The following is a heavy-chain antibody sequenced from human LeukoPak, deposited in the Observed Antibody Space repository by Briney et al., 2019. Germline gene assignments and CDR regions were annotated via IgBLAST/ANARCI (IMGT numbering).Heavy chain of an antibody. CDR3: ARVGRVRGPTTFDY. Sequence: SETLSLTCTVSGGSISSSNYYWGWIRQPPGKGLEWIGSIYYSGSTYYNPSLKSRVTISVDTSKNQFSLKLSSVTAADTAVYYCARVGRVRGPTTFDYWGQGTLVTVSS. V-gene: IGHV4-39*07. D-gene: IGHD1-14*01. CDR2: IYYSGST. J-gene: IGHJ4*02. CDR1: GGSISSSNYY.